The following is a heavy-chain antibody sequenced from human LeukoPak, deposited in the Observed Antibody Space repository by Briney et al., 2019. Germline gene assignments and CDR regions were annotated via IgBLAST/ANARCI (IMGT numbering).Heavy chain of an antibody. Sequence: ASVKVSCKASGYTFTTYGVSWVRQAPGQGLEWMGWISTYNGKTLYAQKFQGRVTMTTDTSTSTAYMELRSLRSDDTAVYYCARIGCSSTSCYGNSVDPWGQGTLVTVSS. CDR1: GYTFTTYG. D-gene: IGHD2-2*01. CDR3: ARIGCSSTSCYGNSVDP. J-gene: IGHJ5*02. CDR2: ISTYNGKT. V-gene: IGHV1-18*01.